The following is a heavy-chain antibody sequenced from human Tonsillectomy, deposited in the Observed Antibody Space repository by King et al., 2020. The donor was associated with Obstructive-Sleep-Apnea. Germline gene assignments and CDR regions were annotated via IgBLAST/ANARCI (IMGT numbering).Heavy chain of an antibody. CDR3: AHRSEQLAPFDY. D-gene: IGHD6-6*01. J-gene: IGHJ4*02. CDR2: SIPILGRA. CDR1: GGTFSSYA. Sequence: VQLVESGAEVKKPGSSVKVSCKASGGTFSSYAISWLRHAPGQGREWMGGSIPILGRANYAQKFQGRGTITAYKSTSTAYMELSSLRSEDTAVYYCAHRSEQLAPFDYWGQGTLVTVSS. V-gene: IGHV1-69*06.